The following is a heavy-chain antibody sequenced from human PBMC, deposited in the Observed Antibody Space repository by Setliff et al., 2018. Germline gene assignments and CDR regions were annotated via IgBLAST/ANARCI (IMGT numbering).Heavy chain of an antibody. CDR1: GDSFSDYY. CDR2: ISDTALGI. Sequence: PSETLSLTCAVYGDSFSDYYWSWIRQPPGKGLEWVSSISDTALGIYYADSVRGRFTISRDNAKNSLYLQMNSLRAEDSAVYYCARDGVFYAMDFWGQGTTVTVSS. J-gene: IGHJ6*02. D-gene: IGHD3-10*01. V-gene: IGHV3-11*04. CDR3: ARDGVFYAMDF.